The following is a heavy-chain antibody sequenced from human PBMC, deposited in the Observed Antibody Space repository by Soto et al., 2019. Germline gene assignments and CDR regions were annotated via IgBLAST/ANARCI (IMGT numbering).Heavy chain of an antibody. CDR1: GFTFSSYG. V-gene: IGHV3-33*01. D-gene: IGHD6-13*01. Sequence: QVQLVESGGGVVQPGRSLRLSCASSGFTFSSYGMHWVRQAPGKGLERVAVIWYDGSNKYYADSVKGRFTIPRDNSKNTLYLQMNSLRAEDTAVYYCARPMATMYSSSWYADYYYGMDVWGQGTTVTVSS. CDR2: IWYDGSNK. J-gene: IGHJ6*02. CDR3: ARPMATMYSSSWYADYYYGMDV.